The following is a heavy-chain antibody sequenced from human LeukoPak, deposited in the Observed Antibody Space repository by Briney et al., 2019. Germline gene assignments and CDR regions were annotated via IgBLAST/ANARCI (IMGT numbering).Heavy chain of an antibody. CDR3: ASAPKGIAVPFDY. CDR1: GFTFSSYA. Sequence: PGGFLRLSCAASGFTFSSYAMSWVRQAPGKGLEWVSAISGSGGSTYYADSVKGRFTISRDNSKNTLYLQMNSLRAEDTAVYYCASAPKGIAVPFDYWGQGTLVTVSS. D-gene: IGHD6-19*01. J-gene: IGHJ4*02. CDR2: ISGSGGST. V-gene: IGHV3-23*01.